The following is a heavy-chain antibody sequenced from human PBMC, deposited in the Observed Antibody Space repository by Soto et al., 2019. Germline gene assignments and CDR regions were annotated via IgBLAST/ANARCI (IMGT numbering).Heavy chain of an antibody. CDR2: IYYSGST. CDR3: ARQGGPNLYYFDY. Sequence: SETLSLTCTVSGGSISSYYWSWIRQPPGKGLEWIGYIYYSGSTNYNPSLKSRVTISVDTSKNQFSLKLSSVTAADTAVYYCARQGGPNLYYFDYWGQGTLVTVSS. J-gene: IGHJ4*02. D-gene: IGHD1-26*01. V-gene: IGHV4-59*08. CDR1: GGSISSYY.